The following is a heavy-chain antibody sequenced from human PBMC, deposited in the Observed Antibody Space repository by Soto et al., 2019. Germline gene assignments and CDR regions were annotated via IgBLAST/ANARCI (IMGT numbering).Heavy chain of an antibody. CDR3: ARDGDAPYYYGSGSYYPIWYFDY. V-gene: IGHV3-33*01. CDR1: GFTFSSYG. Sequence: GGSLRLSCAASGFTFSSYGMHWVRQAPGKGLEWVAVIWYDGSNKYYADSVKGRFTISRDNSKNTLYLQMNSLRAEDTAVYYCARDGDAPYYYGSGSYYPIWYFDYWGQGTLVTVSS. CDR2: IWYDGSNK. J-gene: IGHJ4*02. D-gene: IGHD3-10*01.